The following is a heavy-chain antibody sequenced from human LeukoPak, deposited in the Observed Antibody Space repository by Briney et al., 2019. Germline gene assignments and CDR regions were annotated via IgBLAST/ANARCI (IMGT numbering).Heavy chain of an antibody. J-gene: IGHJ4*02. CDR2: ISSSSSYI. CDR3: ARLVVVAATTFFDY. V-gene: IGHV3-21*01. CDR1: GFTFSSYN. Sequence: PGGSLRLSCAASGFTFSSYNMNWVRQAPGKGLEWVSSISSSSSYIYYADSVKGRFTISRDNAKNSLYLQMNSLRAEDTAVYYCARLVVVAATTFFDYWGQGTLVTVSS. D-gene: IGHD2-15*01.